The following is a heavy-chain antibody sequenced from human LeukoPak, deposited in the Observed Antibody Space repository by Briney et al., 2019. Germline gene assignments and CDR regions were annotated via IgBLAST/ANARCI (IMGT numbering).Heavy chain of an antibody. J-gene: IGHJ5*02. CDR3: ARGQGATVPQVGKNWFHP. V-gene: IGHV4-34*01. CDR2: VNDSGGT. D-gene: IGHD1-26*01. CDR1: IDSFTNYY. Sequence: SEALSLTCAVYIDSFTNYYWNWIRQTPGKGLEWIGEVNDSGGTNTNPSLRSRVILSVDTSKNQFSLKLISVTAADTAVYYCARGQGATVPQVGKNWFHPWGQGTRVIVSS.